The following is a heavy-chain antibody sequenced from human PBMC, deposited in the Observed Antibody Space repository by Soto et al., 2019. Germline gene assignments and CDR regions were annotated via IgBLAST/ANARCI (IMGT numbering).Heavy chain of an antibody. CDR1: GDSIGSFY. CDR3: ARDLSGTGLDI. D-gene: IGHD1-26*01. V-gene: IGHV4-4*07. CDR2: IYSTGGT. J-gene: IGHJ6*02. Sequence: SETLSLTCNVSGDSIGSFYWSWIRQSAEKGLEWIGRIYSTGGTAYNPALEGRITISLDRSNNHVSLEMNSVTAADTAVYFCARDLSGTGLDIWGRGTRVTVSS.